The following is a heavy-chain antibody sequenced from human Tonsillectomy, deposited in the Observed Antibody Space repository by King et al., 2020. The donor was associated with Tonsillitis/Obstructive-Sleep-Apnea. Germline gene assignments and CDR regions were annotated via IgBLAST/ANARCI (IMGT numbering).Heavy chain of an antibody. J-gene: IGHJ4*02. V-gene: IGHV3-30*01. CDR1: GFTFSSYA. D-gene: IGHD4-17*01. CDR2: ISYDGSNK. CDR3: ARAREDYGDYLTWFDY. Sequence: VQLVESGGGVVQPGRSLRLSCAASGFTFSSYAMHWVRQAPGKGLEWVAVISYDGSNKYYADSVKGRFTISRDNSKNTLYLQMNSLRAEDTAVYYCARAREDYGDYLTWFDYWGQGTLVTVSS.